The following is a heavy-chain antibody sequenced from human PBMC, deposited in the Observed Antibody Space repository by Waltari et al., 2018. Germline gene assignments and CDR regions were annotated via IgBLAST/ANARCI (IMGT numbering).Heavy chain of an antibody. CDR2: LYYSGIT. CDR3: ARDRIPATFRCWFDS. CDR1: GGPFGTSRYY. D-gene: IGHD2-2*01. V-gene: IGHV4-39*07. J-gene: IGHJ5*01. Sequence: QLHLQESGRGRAKPSETLFLTCTVSGGPFGTSRYYWGWIRQPPGKGPQWIGSLYYSGITYYNPSLESRVSMSVDTSKNQLSLMLSAVTAADTAVYYCARDRIPATFRCWFDSWGPGTLVTVSS.